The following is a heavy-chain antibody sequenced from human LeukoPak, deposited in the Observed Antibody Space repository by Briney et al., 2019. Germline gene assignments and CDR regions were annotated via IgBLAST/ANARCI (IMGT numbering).Heavy chain of an antibody. CDR3: AREYTMVRGVIGY. CDR2: INHSGST. D-gene: IGHD3-10*01. V-gene: IGHV4-34*01. CDR1: GGSFSGYY. J-gene: IGHJ4*02. Sequence: SETLSLTCAVYGGSFSGYYWSWIRQPPGKGLEWIGEINHSGSTNYNPSLKSRVTISVDKSKNQFSLKLSSVTAADTAVYYCAREYTMVRGVIGYWGQGTLVTVSS.